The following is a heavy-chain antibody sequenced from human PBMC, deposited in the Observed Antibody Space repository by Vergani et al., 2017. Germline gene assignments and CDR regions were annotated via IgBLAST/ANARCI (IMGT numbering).Heavy chain of an antibody. Sequence: QVQLVQSGAEVKKPGSSVKVSCKASGGTFSSYTISWVRQAPGQGLEWMGRIIPILGIANYAQKFQGRVTITADKSTSTAYMELSSLRSEDTAVYYCARDSRDGDPPLYYYYYGMDVWGQGP. J-gene: IGHJ6*02. CDR1: GGTFSSYT. D-gene: IGHD4-17*01. CDR3: ARDSRDGDPPLYYYYYGMDV. V-gene: IGHV1-69*08. CDR2: IIPILGIA.